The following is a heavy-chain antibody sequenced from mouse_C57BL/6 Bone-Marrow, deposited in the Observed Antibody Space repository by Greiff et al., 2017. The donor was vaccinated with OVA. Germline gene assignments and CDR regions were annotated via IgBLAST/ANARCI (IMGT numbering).Heavy chain of an antibody. Sequence: QVHVKQSGPGLVQPSQSLSITCTVSGFSLTSYGVHWVRQSPGKGLEWLGVIWRGGSTDYNAAFMSRLSITKDNSKSQVFFKMNSLQADDTAIYYCAKKGSSYDYWYFDVWGTGTTVTVSS. J-gene: IGHJ1*03. CDR3: AKKGSSYDYWYFDV. CDR2: IWRGGST. D-gene: IGHD1-1*01. V-gene: IGHV2-5*01. CDR1: GFSLTSYG.